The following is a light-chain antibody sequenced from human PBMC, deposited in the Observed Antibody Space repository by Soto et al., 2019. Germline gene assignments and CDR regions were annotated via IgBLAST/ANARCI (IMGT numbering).Light chain of an antibody. CDR1: SSDVGGYNS. Sequence: QSALTQPRSVSASPGQAVTISCTGTSSDVGGYNSVSWYQQHPGKAPKLMIYDVSERPSGVPDRFAGSKAGDTASLTISGLQAEDEADYYCCSDAGSYSCVFGGGTKLTVL. J-gene: IGLJ3*02. CDR3: CSDAGSYSCV. V-gene: IGLV2-11*01. CDR2: DVS.